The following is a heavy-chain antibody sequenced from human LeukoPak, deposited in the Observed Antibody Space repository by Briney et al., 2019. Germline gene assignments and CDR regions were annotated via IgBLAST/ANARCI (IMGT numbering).Heavy chain of an antibody. D-gene: IGHD3-3*01. CDR1: GGSISSSSYY. J-gene: IGHJ4*02. V-gene: IGHV4-39*01. Sequence: PSETLSLTCTVSGGSISSSSYYWGWIRQPPGKGLEWIGSIYYSGSTYYNPSLKSRVTISVDTSTNQFSLKLSSVTAADTAVYYCASGRNYDFWSGYYHYFDYWGQGTLVTVSS. CDR2: IYYSGST. CDR3: ASGRNYDFWSGYYHYFDY.